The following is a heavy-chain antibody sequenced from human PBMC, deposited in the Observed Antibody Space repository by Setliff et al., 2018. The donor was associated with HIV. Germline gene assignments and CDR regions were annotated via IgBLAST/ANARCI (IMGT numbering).Heavy chain of an antibody. V-gene: IGHV1-69*05. CDR2: STPILDTT. Sequence: SVKVSCKASGGTFSSYGITWVRQAPGQGLEWMGGSTPILDTTNYAQKFQGRVTITTDESTSIAYMELSSLRSDDTAIYYCGAGQHSYSYLGYYYSGVDVWGQGTTVTVSS. CDR3: GAGQHSYSYLGYYYSGVDV. CDR1: GGTFSSYG. D-gene: IGHD3-10*01. J-gene: IGHJ6*02.